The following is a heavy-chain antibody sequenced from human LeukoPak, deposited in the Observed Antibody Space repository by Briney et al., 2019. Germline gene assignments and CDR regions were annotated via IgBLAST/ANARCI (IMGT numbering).Heavy chain of an antibody. CDR2: ISSSSSYI. CDR1: GFTFSSYS. CDR3: ASSWYGGSYGNP. D-gene: IGHD1-26*01. V-gene: IGHV3-21*01. J-gene: IGHJ5*02. Sequence: PGGSLRLSCAASGFTFSSYSMSWVRQAPGKGLEWVSSISSSSSYIYYADSVKGRFTISRDNAKNSLYLQMNSLRAEDTAVYYCASSWYGGSYGNPWGQGTLVTVSS.